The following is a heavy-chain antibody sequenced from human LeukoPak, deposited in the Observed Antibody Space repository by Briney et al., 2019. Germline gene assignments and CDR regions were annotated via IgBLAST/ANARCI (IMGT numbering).Heavy chain of an antibody. Sequence: PGGSLRLSCAASGSTFGDYGMNWVRQAPGKGLEWVAGINWDGGGTGYVESVKGRFTISRDNAKKFLYLQMDSLRVEDTAFYYCARDLSSSWYSLGYWGQGTQVIVSS. CDR1: GSTFGDYG. D-gene: IGHD6-13*01. J-gene: IGHJ4*02. CDR2: INWDGGGT. V-gene: IGHV3-20*04. CDR3: ARDLSSSWYSLGY.